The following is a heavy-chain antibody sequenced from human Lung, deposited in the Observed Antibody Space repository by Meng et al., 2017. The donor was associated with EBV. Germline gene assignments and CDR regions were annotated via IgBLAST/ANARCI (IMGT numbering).Heavy chain of an antibody. Sequence: QITLKDPGPPPGNPTQTLTLTCTFSGFSLSTRGVGVGWIRQPPGKALEWLALIYWDDDKRYSPSLKSRLTITKDTSKNQVVLTMTNMDPVDAATYYCAHIIAARPFNYWGQGTLVTVSS. D-gene: IGHD6-6*01. V-gene: IGHV2-5*02. CDR2: IYWDDDK. J-gene: IGHJ4*02. CDR3: AHIIAARPFNY. CDR1: GFSLSTRGVG.